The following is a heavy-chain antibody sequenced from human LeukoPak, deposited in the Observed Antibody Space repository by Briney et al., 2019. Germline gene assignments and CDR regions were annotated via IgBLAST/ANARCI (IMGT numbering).Heavy chain of an antibody. J-gene: IGHJ4*02. D-gene: IGHD1-26*01. Sequence: GGSLRLSCAASGFTFDDYAMHWVRHAPGKGLEWVSGISWNSGSIGYADSVKGRFTISRDNAKNSLYLQMNSLRAEDTALYYCAKDSSSGSSYFDYWGQGTLVTVSS. CDR3: AKDSSSGSSYFDY. CDR2: ISWNSGSI. CDR1: GFTFDDYA. V-gene: IGHV3-9*01.